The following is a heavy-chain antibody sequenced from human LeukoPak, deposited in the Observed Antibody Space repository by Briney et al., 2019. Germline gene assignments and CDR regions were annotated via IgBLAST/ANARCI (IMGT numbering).Heavy chain of an antibody. J-gene: IGHJ4*02. CDR1: GFTFSSYA. CDR3: ARDISTSWASNFDY. Sequence: PGGSLRLSCVASGFTFSSYAMSWVRQAPGKGLEWVSLIRGSGGSTYYADSVRGRSSISRDNSKNTLYLQMSSLRPDDTAVYYCARDISTSWASNFDYWGQGTRVTVSS. CDR2: IRGSGGST. D-gene: IGHD6-13*01. V-gene: IGHV3-23*01.